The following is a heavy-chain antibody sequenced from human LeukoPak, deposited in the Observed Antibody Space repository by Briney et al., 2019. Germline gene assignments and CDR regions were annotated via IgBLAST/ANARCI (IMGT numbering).Heavy chain of an antibody. V-gene: IGHV4-38-2*01. CDR3: WYYYDSSGYYESDY. CDR1: GYSISSGYY. J-gene: IGHJ4*02. D-gene: IGHD3-22*01. Sequence: SETLSLACAVSGYSISSGYYWGWIRQPPGKGLEWIGSIYHSGSTYYNPSLKSRVTISVDTSKNQFSLKLSSVTAADTAVYYCWYYYDSSGYYESDYWGQGTLVTVSS. CDR2: IYHSGST.